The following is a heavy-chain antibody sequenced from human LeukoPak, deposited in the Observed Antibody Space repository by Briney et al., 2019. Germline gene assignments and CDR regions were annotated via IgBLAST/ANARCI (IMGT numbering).Heavy chain of an antibody. J-gene: IGHJ4*02. CDR2: ISGSGGTT. D-gene: IGHD2-15*01. CDR1: GFTFSSYA. CDR3: ARSRGIYCSSSSCASLDY. Sequence: GGSLRLSCAASGFTFSSYAMSWVRQAPGKGLEWVSAISGSGGTTYYADSVKGRFTISRDNSKNTLYVQMNSLRAEDTAVYYCARSRGIYCSSSSCASLDYWGQGTLVTVSS. V-gene: IGHV3-23*01.